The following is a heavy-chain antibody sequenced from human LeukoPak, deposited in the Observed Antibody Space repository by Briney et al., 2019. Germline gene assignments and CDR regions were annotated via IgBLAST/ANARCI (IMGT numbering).Heavy chain of an antibody. J-gene: IGHJ1*01. V-gene: IGHV4-38-2*02. CDR1: GYSISSGYY. D-gene: IGHD3-22*01. CDR3: AREGGGYYDSSGYYTLQH. CDR2: IYHSGST. Sequence: PSETLSLTCAVSGYSISSGYYWGWIRQPPGKGLEWIGSIYHSGSTYYNPSLKSRVTISVDTSKNQFSLKLSSVTAADTAVYYCAREGGGYYDSSGYYTLQHWGQGTLVAVSS.